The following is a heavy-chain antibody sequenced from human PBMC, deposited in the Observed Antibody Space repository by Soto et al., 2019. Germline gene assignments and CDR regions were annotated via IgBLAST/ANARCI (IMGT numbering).Heavy chain of an antibody. CDR1: GGTFSSYA. CDR3: ARGTAEQLVRSYYYGMDV. J-gene: IGHJ6*02. V-gene: IGHV1-69*13. D-gene: IGHD6-6*01. CDR2: IIPIFGTA. Sequence: GASVKVSCKASGGTFSSYAISWVRQAPGQGLEWMGGIIPIFGTANYAQKFQGRVTITADESTSTAYMELSSLRSEDTAVYYCARGTAEQLVRSYYYGMDVWGQGTTVTVSS.